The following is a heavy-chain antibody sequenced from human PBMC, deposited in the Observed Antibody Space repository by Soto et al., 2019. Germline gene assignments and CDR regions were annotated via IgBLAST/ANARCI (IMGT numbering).Heavy chain of an antibody. V-gene: IGHV4-31*03. Sequence: QVQLQESGPGLVKPSQTLSLTCTVSGGSISSGGYYWSWIRQHPGKGLEWIGYIYYSGSTYYNPSLKSRVNISVNKAKNQFPLKLSSVTAADTAVYYCARQGRSDGMDVWGQGTTVTVSS. CDR3: ARQGRSDGMDV. CDR1: GGSISSGGYY. CDR2: IYYSGST. J-gene: IGHJ6*02.